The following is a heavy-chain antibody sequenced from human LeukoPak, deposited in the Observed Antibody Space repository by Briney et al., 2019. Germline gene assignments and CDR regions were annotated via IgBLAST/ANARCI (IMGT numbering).Heavy chain of an antibody. CDR1: GYTFNSYG. V-gene: IGHV1-18*01. CDR2: ISVYNGNK. Sequence: ASVKVSCKASGYTFNSYGITWVRQAPGQGLEWMGWISVYNGNKNYAQKFQGRVTMTRDTSISTAYMELSRLRSDDTAVYYCARGETTVTYFDYWGQGTLVTVSS. J-gene: IGHJ4*02. CDR3: ARGETTVTYFDY. D-gene: IGHD4-17*01.